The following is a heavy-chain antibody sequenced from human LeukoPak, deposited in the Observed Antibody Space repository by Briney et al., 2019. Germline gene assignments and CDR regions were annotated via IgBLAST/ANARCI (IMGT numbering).Heavy chain of an antibody. Sequence: SETLSLTCAVYGGSFSGYYWSWLRQPPGKGLEWLGEINHSGSTNYNPSPKSRVTISVDTSKNQFSLKLSSVTAADTAVYYCARGRIAARRSNWFDPWGQGTLVTVSS. CDR3: ARGRIAARRSNWFDP. J-gene: IGHJ5*02. V-gene: IGHV4-34*01. CDR2: INHSGST. CDR1: GGSFSGYY. D-gene: IGHD6-6*01.